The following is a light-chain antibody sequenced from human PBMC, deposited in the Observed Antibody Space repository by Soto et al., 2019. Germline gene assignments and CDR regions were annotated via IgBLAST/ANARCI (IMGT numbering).Light chain of an antibody. CDR2: GAS. V-gene: IGKV3-15*01. J-gene: IGKJ2*01. CDR3: QQYNSWPPYT. CDR1: QSVSSN. Sequence: EIVMTRSPATLSVSPGERATLSCRASQSVSSNLAWYQQKPGQAPRLLISGASTRATGIPGRFSGSGSGTEFTLTISSLQSEDFAVYYCQQYNSWPPYTFGQGTKLEIK.